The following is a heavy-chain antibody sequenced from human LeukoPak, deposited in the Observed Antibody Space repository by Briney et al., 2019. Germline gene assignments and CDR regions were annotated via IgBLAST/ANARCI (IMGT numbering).Heavy chain of an antibody. D-gene: IGHD6-13*01. CDR2: ISWNSGSI. V-gene: IGHV3-9*01. J-gene: IGHJ3*02. Sequence: GGSLRLSCAASGFTFDDYAMHWVRQAPGKGLEWVSGISWNSGSIGYADSVKGRFTISRDNAKNSLYLQMNSLRAEDTAVYYCARVDSSWYGGDAFDIWGQGTMVTVSS. CDR1: GFTFDDYA. CDR3: ARVDSSWYGGDAFDI.